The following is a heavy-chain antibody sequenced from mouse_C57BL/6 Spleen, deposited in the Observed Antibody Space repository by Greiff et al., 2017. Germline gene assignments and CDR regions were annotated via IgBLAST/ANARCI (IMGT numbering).Heavy chain of an antibody. CDR2: IDPETGGT. V-gene: IGHV1-15*01. CDR3: TRSVAGLDYYAMDY. Sequence: LVESGAELVRPGASVTLSCKASGYTFTDYEMHWVKQTPVHGLEWIGAIDPETGGTAYNQKFKGKAILTADKSSSTAYMELRSLTSEDSAVYYCTRSVAGLDYYAMDYWGQGTSVTVSS. CDR1: GYTFTDYE. D-gene: IGHD2-2*01. J-gene: IGHJ4*01.